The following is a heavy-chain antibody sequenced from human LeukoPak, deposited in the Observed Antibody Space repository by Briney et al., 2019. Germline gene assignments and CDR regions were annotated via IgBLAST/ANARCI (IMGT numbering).Heavy chain of an antibody. CDR1: GGSISSYY. J-gene: IGHJ5*02. D-gene: IGHD6-13*01. V-gene: IGHV4-59*01. CDR2: ICYSGST. CDR3: ARGAGLNWFDP. Sequence: SETLSLTCTVSGGSISSYYWSWIRQSPGKGLEWIGYICYSGSTTYNPSLKSRVTISVDTSKNHFSLKLSSLTAADTAAYYCARGAGLNWFDPWGQGTLVTVSS.